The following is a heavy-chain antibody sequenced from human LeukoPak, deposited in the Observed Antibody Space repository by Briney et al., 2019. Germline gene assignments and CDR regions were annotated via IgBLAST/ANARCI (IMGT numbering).Heavy chain of an antibody. D-gene: IGHD5-24*01. Sequence: GRSLRLSCAASGFTFDDYAMHWVRQAPGKDLEWVSGISWNSGSIGYADSVKGRFTISRDNAKNSLYLQMNSLRAEDTALYYCAKDMRRWRDGSDDAFDIWGQGTMVTVSS. CDR1: GFTFDDYA. CDR3: AKDMRRWRDGSDDAFDI. J-gene: IGHJ3*02. CDR2: ISWNSGSI. V-gene: IGHV3-9*01.